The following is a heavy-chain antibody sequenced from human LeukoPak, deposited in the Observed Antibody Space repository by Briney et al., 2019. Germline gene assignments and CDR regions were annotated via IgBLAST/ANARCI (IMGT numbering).Heavy chain of an antibody. V-gene: IGHV3-23*01. CDR3: AKARRDGYYFDY. CDR1: GFTFSSYG. Sequence: PGGSLRLSCAASGFTFSSYGMSWVRQAPGKGLEWVSAISGSGGSTYYADSVKGRFTISRDNSKHTLYLQMNSLSTEDTAVYYCAKARRDGYYFDYWGQGTLVTVSS. D-gene: IGHD5-24*01. J-gene: IGHJ4*02. CDR2: ISGSGGST.